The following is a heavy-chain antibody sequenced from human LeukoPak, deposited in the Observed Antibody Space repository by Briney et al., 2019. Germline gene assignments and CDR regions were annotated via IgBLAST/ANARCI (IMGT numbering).Heavy chain of an antibody. V-gene: IGHV4-38-2*02. CDR3: ARAHVDTAMVNPSQYYFDY. J-gene: IGHJ4*02. CDR1: GYSISSSYC. D-gene: IGHD5-18*01. CDR2: IYHSGST. Sequence: PSETLSLTCTVSGYSISSSYCWGWIRPPPGKGLEWIGSIYHSGSTYYNPSLKSRVTISVDTSKNQFSLKLSSVTAADTAVYYCARAHVDTAMVNPSQYYFDYWAREPWSPSPQ.